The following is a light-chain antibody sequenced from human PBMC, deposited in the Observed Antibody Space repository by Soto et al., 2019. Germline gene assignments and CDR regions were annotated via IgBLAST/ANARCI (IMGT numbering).Light chain of an antibody. V-gene: IGKV3-20*01. CDR3: QQCATSPLT. CDR1: LSITNNY. CDR2: DAS. J-gene: IGKJ1*01. Sequence: EIVLTQSPGTLSLSPGERATLSCRASLSITNNYLAWYQQKPGQSPRLLIYDASFRATGIPDRFSGSGSGTDFTLTISRLEPEDFAVYYCQQCATSPLTFGQGTKVEIK.